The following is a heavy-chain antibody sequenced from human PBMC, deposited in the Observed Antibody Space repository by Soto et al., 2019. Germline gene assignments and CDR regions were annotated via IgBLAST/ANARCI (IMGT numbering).Heavy chain of an antibody. CDR2: INVYNGNT. D-gene: IGHD3-10*01. CDR1: GYTFTNYG. CDR3: ARGVGSGSYYTQYNWFDP. V-gene: IGHV1-18*01. Sequence: QVQLVQSGGEVKKPGASVRASCKASGYTFTNYGISWVRQAPGQGLEWMGWINVYNGNTKYAQKVQGRVTMTTDTSTSTAYMELRSLRSDDTAVYYCARGVGSGSYYTQYNWFDPWGQGTLVTVSS. J-gene: IGHJ5*02.